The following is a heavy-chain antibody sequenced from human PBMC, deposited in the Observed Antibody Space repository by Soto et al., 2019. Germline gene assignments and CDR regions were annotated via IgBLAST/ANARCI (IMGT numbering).Heavy chain of an antibody. J-gene: IGHJ4*02. D-gene: IGHD4-17*01. CDR3: TTDYGGNSGRVYCFDY. V-gene: IGHV3-49*04. CDR1: GFTFGDYA. Sequence: GGSLRLSCTASGFTFGDYAMSWVRQAPGKGLEWVGFIRSKAYGGTTEYAASVKGRFTISRDDSKSIAYLQMNSLKTEDTAVYYCTTDYGGNSGRVYCFDYWGQGTLVTVSS. CDR2: IRSKAYGGTT.